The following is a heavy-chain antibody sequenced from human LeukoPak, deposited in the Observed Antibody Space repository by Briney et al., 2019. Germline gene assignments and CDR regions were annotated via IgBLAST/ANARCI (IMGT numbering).Heavy chain of an antibody. CDR1: GFTFSSYG. D-gene: IGHD3-10*01. Sequence: GSLRLSCAASGFTFSSYGMSWVRQAPGKGLEWVSAISGSGGSTYYADSVKGRFTISRDNSKNTLYLQMNSLRAEDTAVYYCAKNLGGSGSYQVYWGQGTLVTVSS. CDR3: AKNLGGSGSYQVY. J-gene: IGHJ4*02. V-gene: IGHV3-23*01. CDR2: ISGSGGST.